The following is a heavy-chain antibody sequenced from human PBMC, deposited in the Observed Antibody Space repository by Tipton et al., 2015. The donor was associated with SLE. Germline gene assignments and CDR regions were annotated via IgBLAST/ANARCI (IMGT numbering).Heavy chain of an antibody. J-gene: IGHJ4*02. CDR1: GGSISTHY. CDR3: ARDLGWELGIDY. Sequence: TLSLTCTVSGGSISTHYWSWIRQPPGKGLEWIGRIYTNENTNYNPSLKSRATISVDTSKNQFSLKLTSVTAADTAVYYCARDLGWELGIDYWGQGTLVTVSS. D-gene: IGHD1-26*01. V-gene: IGHV4-59*11. CDR2: IYTNENT.